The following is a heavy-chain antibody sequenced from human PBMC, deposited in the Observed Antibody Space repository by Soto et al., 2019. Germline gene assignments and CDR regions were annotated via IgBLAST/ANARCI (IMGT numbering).Heavy chain of an antibody. D-gene: IGHD3-10*01. CDR2: IRSRANNYAT. CDR3: ARGQQAAIGDYYYHGLDV. V-gene: IGHV3-73*01. J-gene: IGHJ6*02. Sequence: QSRGSLRLSCSASGFIFSGSAIHWVRQAPGKGLEGVGRIRSRANNYATSSGASVRGRFTFFRDDSKNMAYLQMNTLKTEDTAIYYCARGQQAAIGDYYYHGLDVWGQGTSVTVSS. CDR1: GFIFSGSA.